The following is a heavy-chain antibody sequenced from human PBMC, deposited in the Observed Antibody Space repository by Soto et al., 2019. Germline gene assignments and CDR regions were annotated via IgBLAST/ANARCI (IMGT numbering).Heavy chain of an antibody. D-gene: IGHD5-18*01. CDR2: IYYAGST. J-gene: IGHJ5*02. CDR3: AKDSGYNYGYFRWFYP. CDR1: GGSFSPHY. V-gene: IGHV4-59*11. Sequence: SETLSLACTVSGGSFSPHYWSWIRQPPGKGLEWVGYIYYAGSTSYNPSLRGRVTISLETSKSQFSLRLSSVTAADTAVYYCAKDSGYNYGYFRWFYPRGQGTLVAVSS.